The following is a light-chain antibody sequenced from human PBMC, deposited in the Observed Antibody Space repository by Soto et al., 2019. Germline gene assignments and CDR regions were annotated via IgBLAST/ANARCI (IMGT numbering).Light chain of an antibody. J-gene: IGKJ1*01. Sequence: AIRMTQSPSSLSASTGDRVTITCRASQGISSYLGWYQQKPGKAPKLLIFAASTLVRGVPSRFSGRGSGTEFTLTISSLQADDYATFYCQQYHTDWTFGQGTKVDIK. CDR1: QGISSY. CDR3: QQYHTDWT. V-gene: IGKV1-8*01. CDR2: AAS.